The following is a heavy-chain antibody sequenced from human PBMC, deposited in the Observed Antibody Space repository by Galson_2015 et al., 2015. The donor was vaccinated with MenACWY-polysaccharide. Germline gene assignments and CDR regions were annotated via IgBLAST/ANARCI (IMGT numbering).Heavy chain of an antibody. Sequence: SLRLSCAASGFPFRDSWTTWIRQAPGKGLEWVATIKQSGSEKYYVDSVEGRFTVSRDNAKNSLYLQMNSLRAEDTAVYYCARARSWSGYFAFDFWGQGTMVTVSS. CDR1: GFPFRDSW. J-gene: IGHJ3*01. CDR2: IKQSGSEK. V-gene: IGHV3-7*01. D-gene: IGHD3-3*01. CDR3: ARARSWSGYFAFDF.